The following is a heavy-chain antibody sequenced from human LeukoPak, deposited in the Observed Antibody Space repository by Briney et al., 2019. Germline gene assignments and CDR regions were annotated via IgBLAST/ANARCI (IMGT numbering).Heavy chain of an antibody. CDR3: ARVVGATSIDY. J-gene: IGHJ4*02. CDR2: IKHRGRS. Sequence: SETLSLTCSVSGSSISSDYYWGWVRQPPGKGLEWIGSIKHRGRSYYNPSLKSRVTISVDTSKNQFSLQQSSVTAADTAVYYCARVVGATSIDYWGQGILVTVSS. CDR1: GSSISSDYY. D-gene: IGHD2-15*01. V-gene: IGHV4-38-2*02.